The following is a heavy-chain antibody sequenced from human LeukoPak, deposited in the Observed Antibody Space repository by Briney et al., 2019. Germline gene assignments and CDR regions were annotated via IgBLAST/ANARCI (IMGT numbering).Heavy chain of an antibody. CDR2: INPSGGST. CDR1: GGTFSSHA. D-gene: IGHD6-13*01. CDR3: ARDGNSAAAGPFDY. V-gene: IGHV1-46*01. J-gene: IGHJ4*02. Sequence: ASVKVSCKASGGTFSSHAMNWVRQAPGQGLEWMGIINPSGGSTSYAQKFQGRVTMTRDTSTSTVYMELSSLRSEDTAVYYCARDGNSAAAGPFDYWGQGTLVTVSS.